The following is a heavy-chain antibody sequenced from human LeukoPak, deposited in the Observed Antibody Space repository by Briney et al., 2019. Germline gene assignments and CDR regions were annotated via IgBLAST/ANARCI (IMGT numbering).Heavy chain of an antibody. J-gene: IGHJ4*02. CDR1: GFSFSDYY. CDR2: ISNSGTTI. D-gene: IGHD3-22*01. CDR3: ASQDTVVISYFDY. Sequence: GGSLRLSCVASGFSFSDYYMTWIRQAPGKGLEWVSYISNSGTTIYYADSVKGRFTISRDNYKNTLFLQMNSLRAEDTAVYYCASQDTVVISYFDYWGQGILVTVSS. V-gene: IGHV3-11*01.